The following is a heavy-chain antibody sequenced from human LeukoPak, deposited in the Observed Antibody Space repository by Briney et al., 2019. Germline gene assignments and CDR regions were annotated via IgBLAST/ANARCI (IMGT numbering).Heavy chain of an antibody. D-gene: IGHD3-10*01. J-gene: IGHJ6*03. CDR1: GGSISSGSYY. CDR3: ARRKGSGSYYRGYYYYMDV. V-gene: IGHV4-61*02. CDR2: IYTSGST. Sequence: PSETLSLTCTVSGGSISSGSYYWSWIRQPAGKGLEWIGRIYTSGSTNYNPSLKSRVTISVDTSKNQFSLKLSSVTAADTAVYYCARRKGSGSYYRGYYYYMDVWGKGTTVTISS.